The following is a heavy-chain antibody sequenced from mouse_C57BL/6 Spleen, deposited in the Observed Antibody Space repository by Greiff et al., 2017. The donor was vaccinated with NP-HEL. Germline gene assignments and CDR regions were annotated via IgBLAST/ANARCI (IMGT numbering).Heavy chain of an antibody. V-gene: IGHV1-81*01. CDR3: ARPSLITTVVATDY. CDR2: IYPRSGNT. D-gene: IGHD1-1*01. J-gene: IGHJ2*01. CDR1: GYTFTSYG. Sequence: VQLQESGAELARPGASVKLSCKASGYTFTSYGISWVKQRTGQGLEWIGEIYPRSGNTYYNEKFKGKATLTADKSSSTAYMELRSLTSEDSAVYFCARPSLITTVVATDYWGQGTTLTVSS.